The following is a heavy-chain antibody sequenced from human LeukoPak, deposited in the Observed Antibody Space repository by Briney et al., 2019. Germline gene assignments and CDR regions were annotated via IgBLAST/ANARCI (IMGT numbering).Heavy chain of an antibody. Sequence: GASVKVSCKASGYTFTSYDINWVRQATGQGLEWMGWMNPNSGNTGYAQKFQGRVTMTRNTSISTAYMELSSLRSEDTAVYYCARAPGRDTAMVRQGYWASSGVWGQGTTVTVSS. J-gene: IGHJ6*02. D-gene: IGHD5-18*01. V-gene: IGHV1-8*01. CDR1: GYTFTSYD. CDR3: ARAPGRDTAMVRQGYWASSGV. CDR2: MNPNSGNT.